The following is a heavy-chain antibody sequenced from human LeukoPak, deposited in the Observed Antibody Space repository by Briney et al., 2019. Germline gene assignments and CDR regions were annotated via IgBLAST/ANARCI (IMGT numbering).Heavy chain of an antibody. J-gene: IGHJ4*02. CDR2: IFYSGST. Sequence: SETLSLTCTVSGGSIRSSSYYWGWIRQPPGKGLEWIGSIFYSGSTYYNPSLVSRLTISVDTSKKQFSLKLSSVTAADTAVYYCARGVTMIVVGQFDYWGQGTLVTVSS. V-gene: IGHV4-39*01. CDR1: GGSIRSSSYY. D-gene: IGHD3-22*01. CDR3: ARGVTMIVVGQFDY.